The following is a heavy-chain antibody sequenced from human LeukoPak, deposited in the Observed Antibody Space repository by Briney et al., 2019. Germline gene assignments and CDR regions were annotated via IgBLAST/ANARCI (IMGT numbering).Heavy chain of an antibody. J-gene: IGHJ4*02. CDR3: ARGTGYSVVDY. CDR2: INSDGRST. CDR1: GFTLSSYW. Sequence: GGSLRLSCAASGFTLSSYWMHWVRQAPGKGLVWVSRINSDGRSTSHADSVKGRFTISRDNAKNTLYLQMNSLRAEDTAVYYCARGTGYSVVDYWGQGTLVTVSS. D-gene: IGHD5-18*01. V-gene: IGHV3-74*01.